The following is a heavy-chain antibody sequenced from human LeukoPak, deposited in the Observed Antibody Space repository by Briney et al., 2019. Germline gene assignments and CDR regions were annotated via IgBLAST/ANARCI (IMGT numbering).Heavy chain of an antibody. CDR1: GFTFSSYV. J-gene: IGHJ4*02. Sequence: SGGSLRLSCAASGFTFSSYVMHWVRQAPGKGLEWVAVISYDGSNKYYADSVKGRFTISRDNSKNTLYLQMNSLRAEDTAVYYCAKDRSTYYYGSGSQPFDYWGQGTLVTVSS. V-gene: IGHV3-30*18. CDR3: AKDRSTYYYGSGSQPFDY. D-gene: IGHD3-10*01. CDR2: ISYDGSNK.